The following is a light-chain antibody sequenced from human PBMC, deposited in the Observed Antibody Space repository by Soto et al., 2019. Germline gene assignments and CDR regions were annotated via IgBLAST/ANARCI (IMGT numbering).Light chain of an antibody. J-gene: IGLJ2*01. CDR3: CSYTDIALDVV. CDR1: SSDIGDYDY. Sequence: QSVLTQPPSASGTPGQRVNISCTGTSSDIGDYDYVSWYQHLPGKAPKLLIFDVTHRPSGVSDRFSGSKSGNTASLTISGVRPEDEADYYCCSYTDIALDVVFGGGTKLTVL. CDR2: DVT. V-gene: IGLV2-14*01.